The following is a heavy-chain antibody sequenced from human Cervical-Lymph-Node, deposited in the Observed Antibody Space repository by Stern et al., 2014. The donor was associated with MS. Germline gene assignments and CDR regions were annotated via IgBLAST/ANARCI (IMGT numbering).Heavy chain of an antibody. CDR2: IIPIFGTP. CDR1: GGTFSNYA. CDR3: ARGPDHNSGYYYAY. J-gene: IGHJ4*02. D-gene: IGHD3-22*01. Sequence: QLVQSGAEVKKPGSSVKVSCKASGGTFSNYAISWVRQAPGQGLKWMGGIIPIFGTPNYAQKFQGRVTITADESTSTAYMELNSLTSEDTAVYYCARGPDHNSGYYYAYWGQGTLVTVSS. V-gene: IGHV1-69*01.